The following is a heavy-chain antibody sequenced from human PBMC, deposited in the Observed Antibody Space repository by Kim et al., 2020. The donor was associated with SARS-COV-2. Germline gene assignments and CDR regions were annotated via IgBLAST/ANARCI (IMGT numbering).Heavy chain of an antibody. J-gene: IGHJ1*01. Sequence: GGSLRLSCAASGFTFSSYWMSWVRQAPGKGLEWVANIKQDGSEKYYVDSVKGRFTISRDNAKNSLYLQMNSLRAEDTAVYYCASRGGYPIAEYFQHGGQGTLVTASS. V-gene: IGHV3-7*01. CDR1: GFTFSSYW. CDR2: IKQDGSEK. CDR3: ASRGGYPIAEYFQH. D-gene: IGHD2-15*01.